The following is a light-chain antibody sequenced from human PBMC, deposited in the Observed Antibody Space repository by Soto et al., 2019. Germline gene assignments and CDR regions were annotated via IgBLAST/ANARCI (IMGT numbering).Light chain of an antibody. Sequence: ESVLTQSPGTLSLSPGERATLSCRASRSVSSRYLAWFQQKPGQAPRLLIYGASSRATGIPDRFSGSGSGTDFPLTISRLEPEDFAVYHCHQYGYSPHTFGQGTKLEIK. CDR3: HQYGYSPHT. J-gene: IGKJ2*01. CDR2: GAS. CDR1: RSVSSRY. V-gene: IGKV3-20*01.